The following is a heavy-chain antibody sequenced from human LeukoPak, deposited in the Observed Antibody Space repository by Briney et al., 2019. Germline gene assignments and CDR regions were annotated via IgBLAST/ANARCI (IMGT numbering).Heavy chain of an antibody. CDR2: INHSGST. CDR1: GGSFSGYY. CDR3: ARPRYGSGSYNLRGYFDL. J-gene: IGHJ2*01. D-gene: IGHD3-10*01. V-gene: IGHV4-34*01. Sequence: SETLSLTCAVYGGSFSGYYWSWIRQPPGKGLEWIGEINHSGSTNYNPSLKSRVTISVDTSKNQFSLKLSSVTAADTAVYYCARPRYGSGSYNLRGYFDLWGRGTLVTVSS.